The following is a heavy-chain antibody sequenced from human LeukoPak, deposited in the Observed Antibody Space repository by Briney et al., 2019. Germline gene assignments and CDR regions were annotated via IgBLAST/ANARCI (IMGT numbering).Heavy chain of an antibody. D-gene: IGHD6-13*01. Sequence: PGGSLRLSCEGSGFTFSNYWMGWVRQAPGKGLQWVANIKTDGSEKYYVDSVKGRFTISRDNAKNSLYLQMNSLRAEDTAVYYCARGPIAGYFDYWGQGTLVTVSS. CDR3: ARGPIAGYFDY. CDR2: IKTDGSEK. J-gene: IGHJ4*02. CDR1: GFTFSNYW. V-gene: IGHV3-7*01.